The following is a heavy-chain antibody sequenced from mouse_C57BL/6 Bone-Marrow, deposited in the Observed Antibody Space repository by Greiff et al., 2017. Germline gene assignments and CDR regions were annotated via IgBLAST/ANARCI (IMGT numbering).Heavy chain of an antibody. J-gene: IGHJ4*01. CDR1: GFTFSSYG. V-gene: IGHV5-6*01. CDR3: ARHAEDY. Sequence: VQLQQSGGDLVKPGGSLKLSCAASGFTFSSYGMSWVRQTPDKRLEWVATISSGGSYTYYPDSVKGRFTISRDNAKNTLYLQMSSLKSEDTAMYYCARHAEDYWGQGTSVTVSS. CDR2: ISSGGSYT.